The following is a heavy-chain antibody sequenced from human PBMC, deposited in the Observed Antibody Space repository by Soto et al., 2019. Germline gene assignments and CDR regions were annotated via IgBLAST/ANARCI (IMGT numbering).Heavy chain of an antibody. V-gene: IGHV4-30-4*01. CDR3: ASCAGDWAAAGPFDY. Sequence: SETLSLTCTVSGGSISSGDYYWSWIRQPPGKGLEWIGYIYYSGSTYYSPSLKSRVTISVDTSKNQFSLKLSSVTAADTAVYYCASCAGDWAAAGPFDYWGQGTLVAVSS. D-gene: IGHD6-13*01. J-gene: IGHJ4*02. CDR1: GGSISSGDYY. CDR2: IYYSGST.